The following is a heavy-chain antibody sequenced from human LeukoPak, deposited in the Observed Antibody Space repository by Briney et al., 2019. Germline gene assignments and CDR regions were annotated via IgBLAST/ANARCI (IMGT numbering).Heavy chain of an antibody. D-gene: IGHD1-14*01. CDR2: INPNGGGT. Sequence: ASVKVSCKASGYTFTAYYIHWVRQAPGQGLEWMGWINPNGGGTNYAQGFQGRVTMTRDTSISTAYMELSRPRSDDTALYYCAGGITGGDFWGQGTLVAVSS. CDR3: AGGITGGDF. V-gene: IGHV1-2*02. J-gene: IGHJ4*02. CDR1: GYTFTAYY.